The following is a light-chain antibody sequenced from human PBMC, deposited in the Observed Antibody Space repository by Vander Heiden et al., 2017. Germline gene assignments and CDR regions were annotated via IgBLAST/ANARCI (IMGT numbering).Light chain of an antibody. V-gene: IGKV3-20*01. CDR1: QSIRSSY. Sequence: EIVLTQSPGTLSLSPGGRATLSCRASQSIRSSYLAWYQQKPGQAPRLLIYGASTRATGIPDRFSGSGSGTDFTLTISRLEPADFAVYYCQHHDTSPPSYTFGQGTKLEIK. CDR3: QHHDTSPPSYT. J-gene: IGKJ2*01. CDR2: GAS.